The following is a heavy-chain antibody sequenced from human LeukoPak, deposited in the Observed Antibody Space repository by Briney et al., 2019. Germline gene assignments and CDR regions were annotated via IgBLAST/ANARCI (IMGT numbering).Heavy chain of an antibody. V-gene: IGHV4-59*08. Sequence: PSETLSLTCTVSGASIDTDSWSWIRHPPGKGLEWIGYIFGGGTTKYDPSLKSRATISSDTSKNQFSLKLTSVTAADTAVYYCARTRGNGWFDAWGQGTLVTVSS. CDR1: GASIDTDS. CDR2: IFGGGTT. CDR3: ARTRGNGWFDA. J-gene: IGHJ5*02.